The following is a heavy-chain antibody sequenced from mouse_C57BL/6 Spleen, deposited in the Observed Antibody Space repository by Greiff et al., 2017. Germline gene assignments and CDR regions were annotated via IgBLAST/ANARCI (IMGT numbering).Heavy chain of an antibody. J-gene: IGHJ4*01. V-gene: IGHV1-20*01. CDR1: GYSFTGYF. CDR3: ARGGPYSNYYYYAMDY. D-gene: IGHD2-5*01. CDR2: INPYNGDT. Sequence: EVQLQESGPELVKPGDSVKISCKASGYSFTGYFMNWVMQSHGKSLEWIGRINPYNGDTFYNQKFKGKATLTVDKSSSTAHMELRSRTSEDSAVYYCARGGPYSNYYYYAMDYWGQGTSVTVSS.